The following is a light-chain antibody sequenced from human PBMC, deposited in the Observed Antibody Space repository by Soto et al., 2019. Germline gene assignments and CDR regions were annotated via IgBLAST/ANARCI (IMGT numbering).Light chain of an antibody. V-gene: IGKV3-20*01. CDR3: HEYGSSHPP. Sequence: EIVLTQSPGTRSSPPGERATLSCRASQSGSSNHLAWYRRRPGQAPRLLIYCASYRATDIPGRFSGSGSGADFTLTITRLEPEDFAVYSGHEYGSSHPPFGPGTRVAIK. CDR2: CAS. CDR1: QSGSSNH. J-gene: IGKJ1*01.